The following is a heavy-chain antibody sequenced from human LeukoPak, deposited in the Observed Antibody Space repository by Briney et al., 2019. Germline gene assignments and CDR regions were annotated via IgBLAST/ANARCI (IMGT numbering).Heavy chain of an antibody. CDR3: AKGVGTSYHYHMDV. CDR2: ISWNSYYI. Sequence: GGSLRLSCAASGFTFDEYAMHWVRQPPGKGLEWVSGISWNSYYIGYADSVKRRFTISRDNAKNSLYLQMNSLRDEDMALYYCAKGVGTSYHYHMDVWGKGTTVIVSS. CDR1: GFTFDEYA. V-gene: IGHV3-9*03. J-gene: IGHJ6*03. D-gene: IGHD1-26*01.